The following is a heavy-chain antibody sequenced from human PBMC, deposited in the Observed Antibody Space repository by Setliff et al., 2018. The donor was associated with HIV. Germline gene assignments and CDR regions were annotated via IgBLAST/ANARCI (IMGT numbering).Heavy chain of an antibody. V-gene: IGHV1-69*13. CDR3: ARGRDYNFWSGYLGCLDY. Sequence: ASVKVSCKASGGTFSSYAISWVRQAPGQGLEWMGGIIPIFGTANYAQKFQGRVTITADESTSTAYMELSSLRSEDMAVYYCARGRDYNFWSGYLGCLDYWGQGTLVTVS. D-gene: IGHD3-3*01. J-gene: IGHJ4*02. CDR2: IIPIFGTA. CDR1: GGTFSSYA.